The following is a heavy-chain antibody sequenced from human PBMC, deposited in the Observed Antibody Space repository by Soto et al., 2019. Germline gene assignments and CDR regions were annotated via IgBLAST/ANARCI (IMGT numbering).Heavy chain of an antibody. Sequence: PGGSLRLSCAASGFTFSSYAMNWVRQAPGKGLEWVSVISGSGDSTYYADSVKGRFTISRDNSKNTLYLQMNSLRAEDTAVYYCARRGSGSYYDYWGQGTLVTVSS. J-gene: IGHJ4*02. CDR1: GFTFSSYA. CDR2: ISGSGDST. CDR3: ARRGSGSYYDY. V-gene: IGHV3-23*01. D-gene: IGHD1-26*01.